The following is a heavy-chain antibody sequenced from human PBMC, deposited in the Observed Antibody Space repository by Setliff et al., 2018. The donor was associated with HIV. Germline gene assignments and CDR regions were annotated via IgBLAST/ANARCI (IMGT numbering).Heavy chain of an antibody. CDR3: ARGSSWQYYYYYYMDV. CDR2: IYYSGST. CDR1: GGSISSYY. V-gene: IGHV4-59*01. Sequence: SETLSLTCTVSGGSISSYYWSWIRQPPGKGLEWIGYIYYSGSTNYNPSLKSRVTISVDTSKNQFPLKLSSVTAADTAVYYCARGSSWQYYYYYYMDVWGKGTTVTVSS. J-gene: IGHJ6*03. D-gene: IGHD6-13*01.